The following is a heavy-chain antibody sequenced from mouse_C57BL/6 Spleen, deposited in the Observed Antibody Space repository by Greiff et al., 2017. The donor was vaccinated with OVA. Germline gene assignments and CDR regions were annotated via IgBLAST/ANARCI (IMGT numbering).Heavy chain of an antibody. J-gene: IGHJ4*01. CDR3: ARRTYGSDAMDY. Sequence: QVQLQQSGPELVKPGASVKLSCKASGYTFTSYDIHWVKQRPGQGLEWIGWIYPSDGSTKYNEKFKGKATLTVDTSSSTAYMELHSLTSEDAAVDCCARRTYGSDAMDYWGQGTSVTVSA. CDR1: GYTFTSYD. V-gene: IGHV1-85*01. CDR2: IYPSDGST. D-gene: IGHD1-1*01.